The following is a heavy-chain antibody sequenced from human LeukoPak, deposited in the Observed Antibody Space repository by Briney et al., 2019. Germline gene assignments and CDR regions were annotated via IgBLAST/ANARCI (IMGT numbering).Heavy chain of an antibody. CDR3: ARGGYCSGGACYSYFQH. D-gene: IGHD2-15*01. CDR1: GYNFPNHW. J-gene: IGHJ1*01. Sequence: GESLKISCKGSGYNFPNHWIGWVCQMPGKGLEWMGIIYPDDSDTKYSPSFQGQVTISADKSISTAYLQWNSLKASDIAIYYCARGGYCSGGACYSYFQHWGQGTLVTVSS. CDR2: IYPDDSDT. V-gene: IGHV5-51*01.